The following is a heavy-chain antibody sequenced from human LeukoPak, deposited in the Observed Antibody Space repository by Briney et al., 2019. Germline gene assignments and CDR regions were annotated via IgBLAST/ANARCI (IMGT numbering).Heavy chain of an antibody. V-gene: IGHV4-39*01. J-gene: IGHJ4*02. Sequence: SETLSLTCTVSGGSISSSSYYWGGIRQPPGKGLEWIGTIYYNGNTYYNPSLKSRVTISEDTSRNQFSLKLSSVTAADTAIYYCARLPSGYTSSLGVFDYWGQGTLVTASS. CDR3: ARLPSGYTSSLGVFDY. CDR2: IYYNGNT. CDR1: GGSISSSSYY. D-gene: IGHD6-13*01.